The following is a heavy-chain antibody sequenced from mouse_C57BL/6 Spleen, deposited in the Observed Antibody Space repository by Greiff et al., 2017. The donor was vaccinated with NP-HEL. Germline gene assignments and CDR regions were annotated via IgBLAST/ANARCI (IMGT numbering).Heavy chain of an antibody. J-gene: IGHJ2*01. Sequence: QVQLQQSGPELVKPGASVKISCKASGYAFSSSWMNWVKQRPGKGLEWIGRIYPGDGDTNYNGKFKGNATLTADKSSSTAYMQLSSLTSEDSAVYFCARDYYGSYYFDYWGQGTTLTVSS. D-gene: IGHD1-1*01. CDR1: GYAFSSSW. CDR3: ARDYYGSYYFDY. V-gene: IGHV1-82*01. CDR2: IYPGDGDT.